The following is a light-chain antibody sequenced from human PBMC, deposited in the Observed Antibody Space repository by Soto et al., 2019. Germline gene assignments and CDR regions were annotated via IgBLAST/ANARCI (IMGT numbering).Light chain of an antibody. V-gene: IGKV3-15*01. CDR1: QSVGSD. J-gene: IGKJ5*01. CDR3: QQYYNWPPIT. Sequence: ETVMTQSPATLSVSPGERATLSCRASQSVGSDLAWYQQKPGQAPRLLIFGASTRATGIPARFSGSASGTEFTLTISGLQSEDSAVYYCQQYYNWPPITFGQGTRLEI. CDR2: GAS.